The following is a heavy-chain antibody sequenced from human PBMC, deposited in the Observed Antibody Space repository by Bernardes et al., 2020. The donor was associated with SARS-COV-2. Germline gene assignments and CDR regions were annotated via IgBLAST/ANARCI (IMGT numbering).Heavy chain of an antibody. D-gene: IGHD4-4*01. CDR1: GGSISSYY. CDR3: AREAFDYSNYYFDY. V-gene: IGHV4-59*12. J-gene: IGHJ4*02. Sequence: SETLSLTCTVSGGSISSYYWSWIRQPPGKGLEWIGYIYYSGSTNYNPSLKSRVTISVDLSKNQFSLKLSSVTAADTAVYYCAREAFDYSNYYFDYWGQGALVIVSS. CDR2: IYYSGST.